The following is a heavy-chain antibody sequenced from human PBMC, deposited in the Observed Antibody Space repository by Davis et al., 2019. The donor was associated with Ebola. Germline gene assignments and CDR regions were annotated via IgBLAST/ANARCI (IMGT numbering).Heavy chain of an antibody. Sequence: GESLKISCAASGFTFSHNAMNWVRQAPGKGLEWVSTISGSGTYTYYADSVKGRFTVSRDNAKNSLYLQMNSLRAEDTAVYYCASHLGVHGMDVWGQGTTVTVSS. CDR2: ISGSGTYT. D-gene: IGHD3-16*01. CDR3: ASHLGVHGMDV. J-gene: IGHJ6*02. CDR1: GFTFSHNA. V-gene: IGHV3-21*01.